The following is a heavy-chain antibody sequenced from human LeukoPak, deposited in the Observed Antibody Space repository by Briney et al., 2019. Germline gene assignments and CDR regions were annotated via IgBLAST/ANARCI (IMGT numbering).Heavy chain of an antibody. CDR3: AKDIDSGSFHGWYYFDY. V-gene: IGHV3-9*03. D-gene: IGHD1-26*01. CDR2: ISWNSGSI. Sequence: GGSLRLSCAASGFTFDDYAMHWVRHAPGKGLEWVTGISWNSGSIGDADSVKGRFTISRDNAKNSLYLQMNSLRAEDMALYYCAKDIDSGSFHGWYYFDYWGQGTLVTVSS. J-gene: IGHJ4*02. CDR1: GFTFDDYA.